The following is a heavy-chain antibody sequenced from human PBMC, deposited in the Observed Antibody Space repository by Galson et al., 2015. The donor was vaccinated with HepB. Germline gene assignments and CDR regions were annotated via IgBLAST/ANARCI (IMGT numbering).Heavy chain of an antibody. CDR3: ARHHVKSEYMYGYYYDY. Sequence: SLRLSCAASGFDSSYYRMSWVRQAPGKGPEWVANINQDGNEKYYVDSVKGRFSISRDNAKRSLYLQMNSLRGEDTAVYYCARHHVKSEYMYGYYYDYWGQGTLVTVSS. D-gene: IGHD5-18*01. CDR1: GFDSSYYR. CDR2: INQDGNEK. J-gene: IGHJ4*02. V-gene: IGHV3-7*01.